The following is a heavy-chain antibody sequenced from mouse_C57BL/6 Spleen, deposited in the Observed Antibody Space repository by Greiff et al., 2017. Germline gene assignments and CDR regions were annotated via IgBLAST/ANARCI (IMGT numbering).Heavy chain of an antibody. Sequence: EVQLQQSGPVLVKPGASVKMSCKASGYTFTDYYMNWVKQSHGKSLEWIGVINPYNGGTSYNQKFKGKATLTFDKSSSTAYMELNSLTSEDSAVYYCGNWDEDYAMDDWGQGTSVTVSS. D-gene: IGHD4-1*01. CDR1: GYTFTDYY. V-gene: IGHV1-19*01. CDR2: INPYNGGT. J-gene: IGHJ4*01. CDR3: GNWDEDYAMDD.